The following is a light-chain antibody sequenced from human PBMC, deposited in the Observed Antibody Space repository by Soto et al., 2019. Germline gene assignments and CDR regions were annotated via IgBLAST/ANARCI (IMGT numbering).Light chain of an antibody. CDR2: EVS. CDR1: SSDVGGYNY. J-gene: IGLJ1*01. Sequence: SVLTEAASVSGSPGQLITISCTGTSSDVGGYNYVSWSQQHPRKAPQLMIYEVSNRPSGVSNRFSGSKSGNTASLTISGLQAEVEADYCCSSDTSSNTYVFGSGTKVTGL. CDR3: SSDTSSNTYV. V-gene: IGLV2-14*01.